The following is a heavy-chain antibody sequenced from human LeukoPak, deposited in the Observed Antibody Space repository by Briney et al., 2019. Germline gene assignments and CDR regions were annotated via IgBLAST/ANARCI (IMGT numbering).Heavy chain of an antibody. Sequence: GGSLRLSCAASGFIFSTYAMSWVRQAPGKGLEWVSTISGNGRSTYYADSVRGRFTISRDNSKITLYLQMNSLRAEDTAVYYCARDPGYAIYYFDYWGQGTLVTVSS. J-gene: IGHJ4*02. D-gene: IGHD3-9*01. CDR3: ARDPGYAIYYFDY. V-gene: IGHV3-23*01. CDR1: GFIFSTYA. CDR2: ISGNGRST.